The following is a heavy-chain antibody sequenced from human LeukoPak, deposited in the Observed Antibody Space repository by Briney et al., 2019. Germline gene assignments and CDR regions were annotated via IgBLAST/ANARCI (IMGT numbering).Heavy chain of an antibody. J-gene: IGHJ4*02. Sequence: GRSLRLSCAASGFTFSNCAMHWVRQAPGKGLEWVAVISYDGSNKYYADSVKGRFTISRDNSKNTLYLQMNSLRAEDTAVYYCARAYDSSGYTETHFDYWGQGTLVTVSS. CDR3: ARAYDSSGYTETHFDY. CDR1: GFTFSNCA. D-gene: IGHD3-22*01. CDR2: ISYDGSNK. V-gene: IGHV3-30-3*01.